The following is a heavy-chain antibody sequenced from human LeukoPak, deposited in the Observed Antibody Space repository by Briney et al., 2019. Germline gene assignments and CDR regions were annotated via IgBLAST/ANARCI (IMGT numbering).Heavy chain of an antibody. Sequence: GGSLRLSCAASGFTFSSHWMHWVRQAPGKGLVWVSRINSDGSSISYADSVKGRFTISRDNAKNTLYLQMNSLRAEDTAVYYCARAPTVFGMVSYFEYWGQGTLVTVSS. CDR1: GFTFSSHW. V-gene: IGHV3-74*01. D-gene: IGHD3-3*01. J-gene: IGHJ4*02. CDR3: ARAPTVFGMVSYFEY. CDR2: INSDGSSI.